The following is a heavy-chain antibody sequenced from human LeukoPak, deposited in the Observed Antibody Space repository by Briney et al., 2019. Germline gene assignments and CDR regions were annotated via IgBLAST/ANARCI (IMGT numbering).Heavy chain of an antibody. CDR2: ISGSGGST. V-gene: IGHV3-23*01. CDR1: GFTFSSYA. CDR3: AKGGGNWYFDL. J-gene: IGHJ2*01. D-gene: IGHD3-16*01. Sequence: GASLRLSCAASGFTFSSYAVSWVRQAPGEGLEWVSSISGSGGSTYYADSVKGRFTISRDNSKNTLYLQVNSLRAEDTAVYYCAKGGGNWYFDLWGRGALVTVSS.